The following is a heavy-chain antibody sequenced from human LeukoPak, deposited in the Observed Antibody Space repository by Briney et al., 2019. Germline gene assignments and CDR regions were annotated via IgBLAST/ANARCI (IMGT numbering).Heavy chain of an antibody. Sequence: SETLSLTCAVYGGSFSGYYWSWIRQPPGKGLEWIGEINHSGSTNYNPSLKSRVTISVDTSKNQFSLKLSSVTAADTAVYYCARGYPLPETPMDVWGKGTTVTVSS. CDR1: GGSFSGYY. CDR2: INHSGST. V-gene: IGHV4-34*01. D-gene: IGHD2-2*01. J-gene: IGHJ6*03. CDR3: ARGYPLPETPMDV.